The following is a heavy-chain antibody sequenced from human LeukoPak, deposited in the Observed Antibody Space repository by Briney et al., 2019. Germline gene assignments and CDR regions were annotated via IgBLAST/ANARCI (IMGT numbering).Heavy chain of an antibody. CDR2: ISRSGEST. J-gene: IGHJ4*02. CDR3: AKDRLMDGLGVVDY. Sequence: WGSLRLSCAASGFTFSGFAMSWIRQAPGKGLEWVSSISRSGESTFYADSVRGRFTISRDNSKNTVSLQMESLRAEDTALYYCAKDRLMDGLGVVDYWGQGTLVTVSS. V-gene: IGHV3-23*01. D-gene: IGHD3-16*01. CDR1: GFTFSGFA.